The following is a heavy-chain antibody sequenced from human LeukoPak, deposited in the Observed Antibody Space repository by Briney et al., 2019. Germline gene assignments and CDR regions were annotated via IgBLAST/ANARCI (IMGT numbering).Heavy chain of an antibody. CDR2: IRYDGSNK. J-gene: IGHJ6*03. CDR3: ARQYYDFWSGYKDHYYYYMDV. V-gene: IGHV3-30*02. Sequence: PGGSLRLSCAVSGFTFSSYGMHWVRQAPGKGLGWVAFIRYDGSNKYYADSVKGRFTISRDNSKNTLYLQMNSLRAEDTAVYYCARQYYDFWSGYKDHYYYYMDVWGKGTTVTVSS. CDR1: GFTFSSYG. D-gene: IGHD3-3*01.